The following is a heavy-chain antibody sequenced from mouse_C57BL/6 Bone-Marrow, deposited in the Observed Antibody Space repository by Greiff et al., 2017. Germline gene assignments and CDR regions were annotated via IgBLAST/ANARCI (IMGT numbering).Heavy chain of an antibody. CDR3: AREAYGAYYFDY. Sequence: EVHLVESGGGLVKPGGSLKLSCAASGFTFSSYAMSWVRQTPEKRLEWVATISDGGSYTYYPDNVKGRFTISRDNAKNNLYLQMSHLKSEDTAMYYCAREAYGAYYFDYWGQGTTLTASS. CDR2: ISDGGSYT. V-gene: IGHV5-4*01. J-gene: IGHJ2*01. D-gene: IGHD1-2*01. CDR1: GFTFSSYA.